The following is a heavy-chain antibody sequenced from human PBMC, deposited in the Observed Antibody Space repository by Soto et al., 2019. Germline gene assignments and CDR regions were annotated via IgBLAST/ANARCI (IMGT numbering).Heavy chain of an antibody. Sequence: PGGSLRLSCAASGFTFSSYAMGWVRQAPGKGLEWVSAISGSGGSTYYADSVKGRFTISRDNSKNTLYLQMNSLRAEDTAVYYCARDFWQQLAPFGYWGQGTLVTVSS. J-gene: IGHJ4*02. CDR3: ARDFWQQLAPFGY. D-gene: IGHD6-13*01. CDR1: GFTFSSYA. V-gene: IGHV3-23*01. CDR2: ISGSGGST.